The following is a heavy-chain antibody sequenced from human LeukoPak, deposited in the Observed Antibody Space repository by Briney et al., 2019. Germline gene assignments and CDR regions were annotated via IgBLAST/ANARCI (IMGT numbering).Heavy chain of an antibody. Sequence: GASVKVSCKASGYTFTSFGISRVRQAPGQGLEWMGGIIPIFGTANYAQKFQGRVTITADESTSTAYMELSSLRSEDTAVYYCAREGVRAAAGTGGVPCCPHLEPTPYYYYGMDVWGQGTTVTVSS. CDR2: IIPIFGTA. CDR3: AREGVRAAAGTGGVPCCPHLEPTPYYYYGMDV. CDR1: GYTFTSFG. J-gene: IGHJ6*02. V-gene: IGHV1-69*13. D-gene: IGHD6-13*01.